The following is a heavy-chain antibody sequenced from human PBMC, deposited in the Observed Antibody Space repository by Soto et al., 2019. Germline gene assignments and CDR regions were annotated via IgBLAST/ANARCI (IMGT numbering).Heavy chain of an antibody. Sequence: PGGSLRLSCAASGFTFSSYGMHWVRQAPGKGLEWVAVIWYHGNSMYYADSVKGRFTISRDNSKNTLYLQMNNLRASDTAVYYCARPASGSSPDYWRQGTLVTVSS. D-gene: IGHD6-13*01. J-gene: IGHJ4*02. CDR3: ARPASGSSPDY. CDR1: GFTFSSYG. CDR2: IWYHGNSM. V-gene: IGHV3-33*01.